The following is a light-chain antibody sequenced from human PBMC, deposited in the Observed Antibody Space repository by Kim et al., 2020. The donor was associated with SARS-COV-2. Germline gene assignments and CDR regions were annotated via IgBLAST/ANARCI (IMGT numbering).Light chain of an antibody. Sequence: PVERSTLSCRASHAVTSNYVSWYQQKPGQPPRLLIYGASTMATSTPDRFTGTGSGTDFTPTIRGLEPEDFAVYYCQQFGGSPMYSFGQGTKLDI. CDR3: QQFGGSPMYS. CDR2: GAS. J-gene: IGKJ2*03. CDR1: HAVTSNY. V-gene: IGKV3-20*01.